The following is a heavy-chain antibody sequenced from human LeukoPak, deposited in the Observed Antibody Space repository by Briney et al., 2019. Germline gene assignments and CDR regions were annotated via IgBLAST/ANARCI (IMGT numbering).Heavy chain of an antibody. CDR3: ARHSHVIGAI. D-gene: IGHD3-10*01. CDR2: IYPRDSDT. J-gene: IGHJ4*02. Sequence: GESLKISCRASGYTFTHQWIGCLRQKSGSGLEWMGIIYPRDSDTRYSPSFQGHVSISADTSINTAYLEWSRLEASDTAIYYCARHSHVIGAIWGQGTLVTVSS. CDR1: GYTFTHQW. V-gene: IGHV5-51*01.